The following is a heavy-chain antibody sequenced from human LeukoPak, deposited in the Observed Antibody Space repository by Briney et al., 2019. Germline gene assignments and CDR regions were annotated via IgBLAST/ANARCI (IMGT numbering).Heavy chain of an antibody. CDR2: INHSGST. CDR1: GGSFSGYY. J-gene: IGHJ4*02. CDR3: ARQFWSGYSSLDY. D-gene: IGHD3-3*01. V-gene: IGHV4-34*01. Sequence: SETLSLTCAVYGGSFSGYYWSWIRQPPGKGLGWIGEINHSGSTNYNPSLKSRVTISVDTSKNQFSLKLSSVTAADTAVYYCARQFWSGYSSLDYWGQGTLVTVSS.